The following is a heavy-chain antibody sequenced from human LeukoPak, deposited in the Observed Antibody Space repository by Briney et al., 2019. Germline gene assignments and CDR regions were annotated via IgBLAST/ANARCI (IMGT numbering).Heavy chain of an antibody. J-gene: IGHJ5*02. CDR3: ARQYRNWFYP. CDR1: GGSISSGSYY. V-gene: IGHV4-61*02. D-gene: IGHD2-2*02. Sequence: SETLYLTCTVSGGSISSGSYYWSWIRQPAGKGLEWIGRINTSGSTNYNPSLKSRVTISVDTSKNQFSLKLSSVTAADTAVYYCARQYRNWFYPWGQGTLVTVSS. CDR2: INTSGST.